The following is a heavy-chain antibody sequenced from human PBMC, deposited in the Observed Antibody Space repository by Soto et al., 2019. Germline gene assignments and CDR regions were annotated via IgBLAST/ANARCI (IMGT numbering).Heavy chain of an antibody. CDR3: AREDGYSYGYDY. CDR1: GYTFTSYA. V-gene: IGHV1-3*01. Sequence: QVQLVQSGAEVKKPGASVKVSCKASGYTFTSYAMHWVRQSPGQRLEWMGWINAGNGNTKYSQKFQGRVTITRDTYASTAYMELSSLRSEDTAVYYCAREDGYSYGYDYWGQGTLVTVSS. D-gene: IGHD5-18*01. CDR2: INAGNGNT. J-gene: IGHJ4*02.